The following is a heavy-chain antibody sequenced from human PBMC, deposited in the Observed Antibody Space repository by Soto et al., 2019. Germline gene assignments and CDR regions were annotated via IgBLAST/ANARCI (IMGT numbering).Heavy chain of an antibody. J-gene: IGHJ6*02. CDR1: GFTFSSYG. V-gene: IGHV3-33*01. Sequence: PGGSLRLSCAASGFTFSSYGMHWVRQAPGKGLEWVAVIWYDGSNKYYADSVKGRFTISRDNSKNTLYLQMNSLRAEDTAVYYCARDSAYYDILTGHSVYGMDVWGQGTTVTVSS. D-gene: IGHD3-9*01. CDR3: ARDSAYYDILTGHSVYGMDV. CDR2: IWYDGSNK.